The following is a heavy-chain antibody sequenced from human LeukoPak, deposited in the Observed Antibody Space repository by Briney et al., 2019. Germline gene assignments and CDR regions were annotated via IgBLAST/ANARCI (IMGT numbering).Heavy chain of an antibody. Sequence: HGASVKVSCKASGGTFSSYAISWVRQAPGQGLEWMGGIIPIFGTANYAQKFQGRVTITADKSTSTAYMELSSLRSEDTAVYYCARIAAADDKRNWFDPWGQGTLVTVSS. D-gene: IGHD6-13*01. V-gene: IGHV1-69*06. J-gene: IGHJ5*02. CDR1: GGTFSSYA. CDR3: ARIAAADDKRNWFDP. CDR2: IIPIFGTA.